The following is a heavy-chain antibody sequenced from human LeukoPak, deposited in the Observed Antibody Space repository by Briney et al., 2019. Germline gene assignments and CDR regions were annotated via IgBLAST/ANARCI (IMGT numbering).Heavy chain of an antibody. V-gene: IGHV3-23*01. D-gene: IGHD3-3*01. CDR3: AKDPRDETYYDFWSGYCPIDY. CDR1: GFTFSSYA. J-gene: IGHJ4*02. Sequence: PGGSLRLSCAASGFTFSSYAMSWVRQAPGKGLEWVSAISGSGGSTYYADSVKGRFTISRDNSKNTLYLQMNSLRAEDTAVYYCAKDPRDETYYDFWSGYCPIDYWGQGTLVTVSS. CDR2: ISGSGGST.